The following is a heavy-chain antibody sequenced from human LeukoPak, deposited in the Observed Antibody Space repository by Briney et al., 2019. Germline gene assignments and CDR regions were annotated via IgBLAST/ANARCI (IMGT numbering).Heavy chain of an antibody. J-gene: IGHJ4*02. Sequence: ASVKVSCKASGGTFSSYAISWVRQAPGQGLEWMGRIIPILGIANYAQKFQGRVTITADKSTSTAYMELSSLRSEDTAVYYRATYYYGSGSYLSYFDYWGQETLVTVSS. V-gene: IGHV1-69*04. CDR1: GGTFSSYA. CDR2: IIPILGIA. D-gene: IGHD3-10*01. CDR3: ATYYYGSGSYLSYFDY.